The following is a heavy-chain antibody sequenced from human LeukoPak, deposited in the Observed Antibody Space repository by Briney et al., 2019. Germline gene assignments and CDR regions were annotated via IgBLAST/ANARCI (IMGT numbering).Heavy chain of an antibody. V-gene: IGHV1-18*01. CDR3: ARGISYYDSSGSFDY. Sequence: ASVKVSCKASGYTFTSYGISWVRQAPGQGLEWMGWISAYNGNTNYAQKLQGRVTMTTDTSTSTAYMELRSLRSDDTAVYYCARGISYYDSSGSFDYWGQGTLVTVSS. CDR1: GYTFTSYG. CDR2: ISAYNGNT. D-gene: IGHD3-22*01. J-gene: IGHJ4*02.